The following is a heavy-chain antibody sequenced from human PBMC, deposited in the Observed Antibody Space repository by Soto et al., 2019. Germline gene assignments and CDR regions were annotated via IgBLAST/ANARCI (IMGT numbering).Heavy chain of an antibody. D-gene: IGHD2-15*01. CDR1: GFTFSNHA. V-gene: IGHV3-23*01. J-gene: IGHJ6*02. CDR2: ISVNGDNT. Sequence: EEQLLESGGGFVQPGGSLRLSCAASGFTFSNHAMTWVRQAPGKGLEWLSVISVNGDNTYYADSVKGRFTISRDTSKNTLYLQMSSLRADDSAVYYCAKVFGCSGETCNPGWGYYYYGMNVWGQGTTVTVSS. CDR3: AKVFGCSGETCNPGWGYYYYGMNV.